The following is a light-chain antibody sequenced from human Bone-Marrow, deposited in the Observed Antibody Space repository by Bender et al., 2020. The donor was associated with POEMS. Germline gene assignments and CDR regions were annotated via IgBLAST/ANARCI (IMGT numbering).Light chain of an antibody. CDR2: SNY. V-gene: IGLV1-44*01. J-gene: IGLJ3*02. Sequence: QSVLTQPPSASGTPGQSVIISCSGTDFNFGGNNVNWYQHLPGTAPRLVVYSNYLRPSGVPARFSGSKSGTSASLAISDIQSEDEGDYYCSSWDDSLSGWVFGGGTKLTVL. CDR3: SSWDDSLSGWV. CDR1: DFNFGGNN.